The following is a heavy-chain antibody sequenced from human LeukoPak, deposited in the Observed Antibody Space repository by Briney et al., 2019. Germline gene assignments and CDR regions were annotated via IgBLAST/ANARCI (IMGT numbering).Heavy chain of an antibody. Sequence: ASVKVSCKASGYTFTSCYMHWVRQAPGQGLEWMGIINPSGGSTSYAQKFQGRVTMTRDTSTSTVYMELSSLRSEDTAVYYCAIRHLVSQPIDYWGQGTLVTVSS. V-gene: IGHV1-46*01. D-gene: IGHD1-1*01. CDR3: AIRHLVSQPIDY. CDR1: GYTFTSCY. J-gene: IGHJ4*02. CDR2: INPSGGST.